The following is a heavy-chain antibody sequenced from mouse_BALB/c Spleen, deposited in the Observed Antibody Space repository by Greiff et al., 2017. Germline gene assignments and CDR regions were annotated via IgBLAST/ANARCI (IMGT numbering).Heavy chain of an antibody. CDR1: GFTFSSFG. V-gene: IGHV5-17*02. CDR3: ARLSRGYAMDY. Sequence: EVMLVESGGGLVQPGGSRKLSCAASGFTFSSFGMHWVRQAPEKGLEWVAYISSGSSTIYYADTVKGRFTISRDNPKNTLFLQMTSLRSEDTAMYYCARLSRGYAMDYWGQGTSVTVSS. CDR2: ISSGSSTI. J-gene: IGHJ4*01.